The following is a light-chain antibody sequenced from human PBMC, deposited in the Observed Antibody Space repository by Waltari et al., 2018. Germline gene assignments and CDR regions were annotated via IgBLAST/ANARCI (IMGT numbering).Light chain of an antibody. CDR3: CSYAGANTYV. CDR2: EVR. Sequence: QSALTQPASVSGSPGQSITVSCTGTSSDVGSYNLVSWYQHHPPKAPKLMIYEVRKRTAGVSNRFSGSKSGNTASLTIAGLQPEDEADYYCCSYAGANTYVFGSGTKVTVL. J-gene: IGLJ1*01. V-gene: IGLV2-23*02. CDR1: SSDVGSYNL.